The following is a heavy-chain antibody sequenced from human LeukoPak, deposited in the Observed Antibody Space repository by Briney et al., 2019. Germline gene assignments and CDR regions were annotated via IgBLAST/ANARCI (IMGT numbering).Heavy chain of an antibody. Sequence: SVKVSCKASGGTFSSYAISWVRQAPGQGLEWMGRIIPILGIANYAQKFQGRVTITADKSTSTAYMELSSLRSEDTAVYYCAEEWLLSYNWFDPWGQGTLVTVSS. CDR3: AEEWLLSYNWFDP. V-gene: IGHV1-69*04. D-gene: IGHD3-3*01. CDR2: IIPILGIA. CDR1: GGTFSSYA. J-gene: IGHJ5*02.